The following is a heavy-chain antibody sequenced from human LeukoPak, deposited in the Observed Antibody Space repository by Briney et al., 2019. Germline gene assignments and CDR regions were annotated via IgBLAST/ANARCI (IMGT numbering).Heavy chain of an antibody. Sequence: GGSLRLSCAASGFNFNDYSIHWVRQAPGKGLEWVTVISYNGNNQYYADSVKGRFTISRDNSKNTVYLQMNSLRGDDTAVYYCAKEGATMGFDYWGQGILVTVSS. CDR2: ISYNGNNQ. J-gene: IGHJ4*02. CDR1: GFNFNDYS. V-gene: IGHV3-30*18. CDR3: AKEGATMGFDY. D-gene: IGHD5-24*01.